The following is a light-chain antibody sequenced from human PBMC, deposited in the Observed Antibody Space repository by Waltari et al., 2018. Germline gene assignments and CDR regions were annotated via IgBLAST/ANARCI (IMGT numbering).Light chain of an antibody. J-gene: IGKJ4*01. Sequence: EIMLTQTPLSLSVTPGQPASISCKSNQSLLHNDGKSYLYCYLQRPGQSPQLLISEISSRFSGVPDRVSGSGSGADFTLRISRVEADDVGVYYCMQGIHRLTFGGGTKVEI. CDR3: MQGIHRLT. CDR2: EIS. V-gene: IGKV2-29*02. CDR1: QSLLHNDGKSY.